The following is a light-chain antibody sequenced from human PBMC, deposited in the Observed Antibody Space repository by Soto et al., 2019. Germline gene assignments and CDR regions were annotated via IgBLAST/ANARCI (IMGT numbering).Light chain of an antibody. J-gene: IGLJ2*01. Sequence: QLVLTQPPSVSGAPGQRVTISCTGSSSNIGAGYDVHWYQQLPGTAPKLLIYGNSNRPSGVPDRFSGSKSGTSASLAITGLQAEDEADDYCQSSDSSLSGRHVVFGGGTKLTVL. CDR3: QSSDSSLSGRHVV. V-gene: IGLV1-40*01. CDR1: SSNIGAGYD. CDR2: GNS.